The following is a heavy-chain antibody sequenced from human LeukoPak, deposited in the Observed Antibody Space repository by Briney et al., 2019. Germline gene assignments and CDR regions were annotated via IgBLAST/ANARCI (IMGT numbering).Heavy chain of an antibody. CDR3: AKDNAYYYADY. V-gene: IGHV3-30*02. J-gene: IGHJ4*02. CDR2: IGYDGRNK. CDR1: GFTFSSHG. Sequence: GGSLRLSCAASGFTFSSHGIHWVRQAPGKGLEWVTFIGYDGRNKYYADSVKGRFTISRDNSKNTLYLQMNSLRAEDTAVYYCAKDNAYYYADYWGQGTLVTVS. D-gene: IGHD3-10*01.